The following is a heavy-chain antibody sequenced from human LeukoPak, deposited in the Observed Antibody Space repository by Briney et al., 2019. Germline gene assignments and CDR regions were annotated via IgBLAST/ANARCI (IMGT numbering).Heavy chain of an antibody. CDR2: ISAGGGST. Sequence: GGSLRLSCVASGFTFRSSAMTWVRQAPGKGLEWVSAISAGGGSTYDADSAKGRFSISRDNSKNTLYLQMNSLRAEDTAVYYCARVDMATIKIDCWGQGTLVTVSS. CDR3: ARVDMATIKIDC. D-gene: IGHD5-24*01. V-gene: IGHV3-23*01. J-gene: IGHJ4*02. CDR1: GFTFRSSA.